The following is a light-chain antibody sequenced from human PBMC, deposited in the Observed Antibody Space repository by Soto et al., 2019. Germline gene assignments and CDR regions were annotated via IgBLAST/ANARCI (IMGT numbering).Light chain of an antibody. Sequence: DIQMTQSPSSLSASVGDRVTSTFRASQGISTYLNWYQQKPGRAPKLLIYDASNLEAGVPSRFRGSGSGTDFTFTISRLQPEDIATYYCQQYENLPTFGQGTRLEIK. CDR2: DAS. V-gene: IGKV1-33*01. CDR1: QGISTY. J-gene: IGKJ5*01. CDR3: QQYENLPT.